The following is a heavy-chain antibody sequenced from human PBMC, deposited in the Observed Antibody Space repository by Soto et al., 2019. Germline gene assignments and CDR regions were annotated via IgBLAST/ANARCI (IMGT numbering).Heavy chain of an antibody. Sequence: GGSLRLSCAASGFTFSSYSMNWVRQAPGKGLEWVSYISSSSSTIYYADSVKGRFTISRDNAKNSLYLQMNSLRAEDTAVYYCAREGGKEPLYGRPNWFDPWGQGTLVTVSS. CDR3: AREGGKEPLYGRPNWFDP. J-gene: IGHJ5*02. V-gene: IGHV3-48*01. D-gene: IGHD4-17*01. CDR2: ISSSSSTI. CDR1: GFTFSSYS.